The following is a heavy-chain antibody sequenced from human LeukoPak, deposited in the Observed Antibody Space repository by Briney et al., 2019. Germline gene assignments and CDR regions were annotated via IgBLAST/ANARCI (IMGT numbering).Heavy chain of an antibody. CDR1: GYTFTRHG. Sequence: GASVTVSCKASGYTFTRHGLNWVRQAPGQGLQWMAWISTQTGNPTFAQGFTGRFVFSLDSSVSTAYLEISSLKAEDTAMYYCARDANTYYYEINGYTDAFDIWGQGTMVTVSS. CDR2: ISTQTGNP. CDR3: ARDANTYYYEINGYTDAFDI. D-gene: IGHD3-22*01. J-gene: IGHJ3*02. V-gene: IGHV7-4-1*02.